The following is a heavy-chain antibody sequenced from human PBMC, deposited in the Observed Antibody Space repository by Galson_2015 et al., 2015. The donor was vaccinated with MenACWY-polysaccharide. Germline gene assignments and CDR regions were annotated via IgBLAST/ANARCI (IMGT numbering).Heavy chain of an antibody. D-gene: IGHD2-15*01. CDR1: GYTFTNYW. CDR2: IYPDDSDM. CDR3: MRQPGGYCSGGSCYSGTFYMDV. J-gene: IGHJ6*03. V-gene: IGHV5-51*01. Sequence: QSGAEVKKPGESLKISCKGFGYTFTNYWIGWVRQMPGKGLEWMGSIYPDDSDMRYSPSLQGQVTISADKSISTAYLQWTSLKASDTAMYCCMRQPGGYCSGGSCYSGTFYMDVWGKGTTVTVSS.